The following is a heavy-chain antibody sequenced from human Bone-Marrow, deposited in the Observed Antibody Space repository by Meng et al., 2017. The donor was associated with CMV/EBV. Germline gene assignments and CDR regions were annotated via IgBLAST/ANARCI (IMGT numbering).Heavy chain of an antibody. D-gene: IGHD2-2*02. CDR3: ARGPYCSSTSCYTPYVDY. J-gene: IGHJ4*02. Sequence: GGSLRLSCAASGFTFSSYSMNWVRQAPGKGLEWVSSISSSSSYIYYADSVKGRFTISRDNAKNSLYLQMNSLRAEDTAVYYCARGPYCSSTSCYTPYVDYWGQGTLVTVSS. CDR1: GFTFSSYS. V-gene: IGHV3-21*01. CDR2: ISSSSSYI.